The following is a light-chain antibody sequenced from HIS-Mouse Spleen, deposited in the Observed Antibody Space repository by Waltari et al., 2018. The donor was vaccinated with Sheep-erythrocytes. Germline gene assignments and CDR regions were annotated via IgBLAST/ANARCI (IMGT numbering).Light chain of an antibody. Sequence: QSALTQPRSVSGSPGQSVTISCTGTSSDVGGYNYVSWYQQHPGKAPKLMIYDVSKRPSGVSYRFSGSKSGNTASLTIAGLQAEEEADYYCCSYAGSYNHVFATGTKVTGL. J-gene: IGLJ1*01. CDR3: CSYAGSYNHV. CDR2: DVS. V-gene: IGLV2-11*01. CDR1: SSDVGGYNY.